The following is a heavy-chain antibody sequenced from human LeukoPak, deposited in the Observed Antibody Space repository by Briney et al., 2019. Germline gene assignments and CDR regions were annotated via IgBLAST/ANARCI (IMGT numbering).Heavy chain of an antibody. Sequence: SETLSLTCTVSGGCISSGGYYWSWIRQHPGKGMERIGYIYYSGSTYYNPSLKSRVTISVDTSKNQFSLKLSSVTAADTAVYYCARARHTYYDFWSGYYHDYWGQGTLVTVSS. J-gene: IGHJ4*02. V-gene: IGHV4-31*03. CDR3: ARARHTYYDFWSGYYHDY. CDR1: GGCISSGGYY. CDR2: IYYSGST. D-gene: IGHD3-3*01.